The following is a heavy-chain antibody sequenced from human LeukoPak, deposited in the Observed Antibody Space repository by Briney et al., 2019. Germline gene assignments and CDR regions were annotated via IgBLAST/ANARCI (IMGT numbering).Heavy chain of an antibody. CDR1: GGSISSYY. Sequence: SETLSLTCTVSGGSISSYYWSWIRQPPGKGLQWIGYIDYSGTTNYNPSLKSRVTISVDTSKNQFSLKLSSVTAADTAVYYCARDGYYDSSGYRNWFDPWGQGTLVTVSS. CDR3: ARDGYYDSSGYRNWFDP. CDR2: IDYSGTT. V-gene: IGHV4-59*01. J-gene: IGHJ5*02. D-gene: IGHD3-22*01.